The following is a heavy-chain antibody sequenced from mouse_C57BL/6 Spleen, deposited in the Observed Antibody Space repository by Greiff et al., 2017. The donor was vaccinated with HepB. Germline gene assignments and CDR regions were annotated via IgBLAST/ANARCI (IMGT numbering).Heavy chain of an antibody. Sequence: VQLKESGPGLVKPSQSLSLTCSVTGYSITSGYYWNWIRQFPGNKLEWMGYISYDGSNNYNPSLKNRISITRDTSKNQFFLKLNSVTTEDTATYYCASLSTMVTPFDYWGQGTTLTVSS. J-gene: IGHJ2*01. CDR2: ISYDGSN. V-gene: IGHV3-6*01. D-gene: IGHD2-2*01. CDR1: GYSITSGYY. CDR3: ASLSTMVTPFDY.